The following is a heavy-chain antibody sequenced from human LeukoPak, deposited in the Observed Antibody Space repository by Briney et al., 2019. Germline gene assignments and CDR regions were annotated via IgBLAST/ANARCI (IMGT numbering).Heavy chain of an antibody. CDR2: IYHSGST. J-gene: IGHJ4*02. CDR1: GYSISSGYY. V-gene: IGHV4-38-2*01. CDR3: ARVGCSSTSCYPRRDH. D-gene: IGHD2-2*01. Sequence: SETLSLTCAVSGYSISSGYYWGWIRQPPGKGLEWIGSIYHSGSTYYNPSLKSRVTISVDTSKNQFSLKLSSVTAADTAVYYCARVGCSSTSCYPRRDHWGQGTLVTVSS.